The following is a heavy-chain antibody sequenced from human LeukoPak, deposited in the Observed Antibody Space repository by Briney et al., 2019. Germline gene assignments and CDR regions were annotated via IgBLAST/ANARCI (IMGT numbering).Heavy chain of an antibody. J-gene: IGHJ4*02. D-gene: IGHD2/OR15-2a*01. CDR3: ARGVLQPYDY. CDR2: INHSGST. CDR1: GGSFSGYY. V-gene: IGHV4-34*01. Sequence: PSETLSLTCAVYGGSFSGYYWSWIRQPPGKGLEWIGEINHSGSTSYNPSLKSRVTISVDTSKNQSSLKLSSVTAADTAVYYCARGVLQPYDYWGQGTLVTVSS.